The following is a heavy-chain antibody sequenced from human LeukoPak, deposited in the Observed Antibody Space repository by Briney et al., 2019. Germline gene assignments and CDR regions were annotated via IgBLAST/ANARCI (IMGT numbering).Heavy chain of an antibody. CDR1: GGSISSSRYY. CDR2: MYYDGST. J-gene: IGHJ4*02. CDR3: EREAYSPGHYSFDN. Sequence: SETLSLTCSVSGGSISSSRYYWGWIRQPPGKGLEWIGSMYYDGSTYYNPSLKSRVSMSVDTSKNQFSLKLPSVTAADTAVYYCEREAYSPGHYSFDNWGQGTLVTVSS. D-gene: IGHD5-18*01. V-gene: IGHV4-39*07.